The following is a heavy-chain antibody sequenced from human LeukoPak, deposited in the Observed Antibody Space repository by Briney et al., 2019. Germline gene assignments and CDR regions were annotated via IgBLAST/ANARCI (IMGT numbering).Heavy chain of an antibody. CDR3: ARGPSEYYYYYYMDV. Sequence: ASVKVSCKASGYTFTSYGISWVRQAPGQGLEWMGGIIPFFGTANNAQKFQGRVTITADGSTSTAYMELSSLRSEDTAVYFCARGPSEYYYYYYMDVWGKGTTVTVSS. V-gene: IGHV1-69*13. J-gene: IGHJ6*03. CDR1: GYTFTSYG. CDR2: IIPFFGTA.